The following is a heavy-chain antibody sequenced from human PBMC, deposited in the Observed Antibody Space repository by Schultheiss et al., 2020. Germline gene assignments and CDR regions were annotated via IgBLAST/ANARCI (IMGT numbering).Heavy chain of an antibody. V-gene: IGHV3-11*03. CDR1: GFTFSDYY. J-gene: IGHJ4*02. CDR2: ISSSSSYI. Sequence: GGSLRLSCAASGFTFSDYYMSWIRQAPGKGLEWVSSISSSSSYIYYADSVKGRFAISRDNSNNVLYLEMNNLRAEDTAVYYCAKCRRLNPCDYFGYWGLGTLVTVSS. CDR3: AKCRRLNPCDYFGY. D-gene: IGHD6-25*01.